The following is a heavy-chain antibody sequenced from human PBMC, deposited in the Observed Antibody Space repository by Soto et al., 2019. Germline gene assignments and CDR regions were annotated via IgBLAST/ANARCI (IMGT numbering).Heavy chain of an antibody. Sequence: QVQLVQSGAEVREAGASVKVSCKASGFTFTCYYIHWVRQAPGQGLEWMGWIRSNGGDPKYSQKFQDRVTMTRDTSMSTVYMELSRLRSDDTAVYYCARDERSYGEPPFDYWGQGTLVTVSS. J-gene: IGHJ4*02. V-gene: IGHV1-2*02. D-gene: IGHD3-16*01. CDR2: IRSNGGDP. CDR1: GFTFTCYY. CDR3: ARDERSYGEPPFDY.